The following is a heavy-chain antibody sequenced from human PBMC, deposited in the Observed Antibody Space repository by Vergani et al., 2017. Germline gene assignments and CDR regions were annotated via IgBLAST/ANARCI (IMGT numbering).Heavy chain of an antibody. CDR1: GFTFSSYA. J-gene: IGHJ6*03. Sequence: EVQLLESGGGLVQPGGSLRLSCAASGFTFSSYAMSWVRQAPGKGLEWVSAISGSGGSTYYADSVKGRFTISRDNAKNSLYLQMNSLRAEDTAVYYCARACIAARLCMDVWGKGTTVTVSS. V-gene: IGHV3-23*01. CDR3: ARACIAARLCMDV. CDR2: ISGSGGST. D-gene: IGHD6-6*01.